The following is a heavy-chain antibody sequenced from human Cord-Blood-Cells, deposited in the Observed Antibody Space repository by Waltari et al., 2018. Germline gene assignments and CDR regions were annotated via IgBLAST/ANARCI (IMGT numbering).Heavy chain of an antibody. CDR3: ARVLPRYYDFWSGYNWFDP. CDR1: GGSFSGYY. CDR2: INHSGST. V-gene: IGHV4-34*01. J-gene: IGHJ5*02. D-gene: IGHD3-3*01. Sequence: QVQLQQWGAGLLKPSETLSLTCAVYGGSFSGYYWRWIRQPPGKGLEWIGEINHSGSTNYNPSLKSRVTISVDTSKNQFSLKLSSVTAADTAVYYCARVLPRYYDFWSGYNWFDPWGQGTLVTVSS.